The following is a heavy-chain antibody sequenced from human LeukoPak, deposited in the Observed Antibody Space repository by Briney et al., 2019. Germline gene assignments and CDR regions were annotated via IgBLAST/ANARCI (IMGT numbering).Heavy chain of an antibody. CDR2: IWNDGSET. D-gene: IGHD6-13*01. V-gene: IGHV3-33*01. J-gene: IGHJ4*02. Sequence: GGSLRLSCAASGFIFSNYGMHWVRQAPGKRLEWVAVIWNDGSETFHAGSVKGRFRIARDNSKNTLYLQMNSLRAEDTAVYFCARDMGRAWYGPPDYWGQGTLVTVSS. CDR1: GFIFSNYG. CDR3: ARDMGRAWYGPPDY.